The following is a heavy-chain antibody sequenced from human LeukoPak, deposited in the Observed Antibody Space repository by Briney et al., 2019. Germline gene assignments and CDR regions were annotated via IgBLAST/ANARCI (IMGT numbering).Heavy chain of an antibody. Sequence: GGSLRLSCAASGFTVSSNYMSWVRQAPGKGLEWVSAISGSGGSTYYADSVKGRFTISRDNSKNTLYLQMNSLRAEDTAVYYCAKVLRMRIFDYWGQGTLVTVSS. D-gene: IGHD3-9*01. J-gene: IGHJ4*02. CDR2: ISGSGGST. CDR3: AKVLRMRIFDY. CDR1: GFTVSSNY. V-gene: IGHV3-23*01.